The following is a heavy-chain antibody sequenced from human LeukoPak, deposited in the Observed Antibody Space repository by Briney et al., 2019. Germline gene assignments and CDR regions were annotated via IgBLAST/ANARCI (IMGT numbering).Heavy chain of an antibody. V-gene: IGHV1-8*03. J-gene: IGHJ4*02. CDR2: MNPNSGNT. CDR1: GYTFTSYG. CDR3: ARGVATDY. D-gene: IGHD5-12*01. Sequence: GASVKVSCKASGYTFTSYGISWVRQAPGQGLEWMGWMNPNSGNTDYAQKFQGRVTFTRDTSINTAYMELSSLRSEDTAMYYCARGVATDYWGQGTLVTVSS.